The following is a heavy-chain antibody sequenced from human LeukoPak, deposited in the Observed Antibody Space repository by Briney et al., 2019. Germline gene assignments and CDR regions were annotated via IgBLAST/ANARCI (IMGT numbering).Heavy chain of an antibody. J-gene: IGHJ4*02. Sequence: GGSLRLSCAASGFTFSSYGRNWVRQAPGKGLEWVSYISDSSSTIYYADSVKGRLTISRDNAKHSLYLQMNSLRAEDTAVYYCARWGATGYGDYWGQGTLVTVSS. CDR2: ISDSSSTI. CDR3: ARWGATGYGDY. CDR1: GFTFSSYG. V-gene: IGHV3-48*03. D-gene: IGHD3-9*01.